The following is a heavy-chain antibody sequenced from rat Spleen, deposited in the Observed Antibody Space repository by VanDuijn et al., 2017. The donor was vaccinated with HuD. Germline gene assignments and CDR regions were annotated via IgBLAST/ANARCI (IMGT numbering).Heavy chain of an antibody. CDR3: TTGDYGYTRLFVY. J-gene: IGHJ3*01. D-gene: IGHD1-9*01. CDR1: GFIFSDFY. CDR2: ISYEDFTP. Sequence: EVQLVESDGGLVQPGRSLKLSCAASGFIFSDFYMAWVRQTPKKGLEWVTSISYEDFTPYYRDSVKGRFTISRDNAKSSLYLQMDSLRSEDTATYYCTTGDYGYTRLFVYWGPGTLVTVSS. V-gene: IGHV5-20*01.